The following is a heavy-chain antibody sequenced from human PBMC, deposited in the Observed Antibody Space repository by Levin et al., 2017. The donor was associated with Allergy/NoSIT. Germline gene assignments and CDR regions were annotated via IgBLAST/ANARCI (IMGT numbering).Heavy chain of an antibody. CDR3: ARSDTPKLWFGAFDY. V-gene: IGHV3-7*04. J-gene: IGHJ4*02. Sequence: GGSLRLSCAASGFTFSSYWMTWVRQAPGKGLEWVANIKQDGSEKYYVDSVKGRFTISRDNAKNSLYLQMDGLRAEDTAVYYCARSDTPKLWFGAFDYWGQGTLVTVSS. D-gene: IGHD3-10*01. CDR1: GFTFSSYW. CDR2: IKQDGSEK.